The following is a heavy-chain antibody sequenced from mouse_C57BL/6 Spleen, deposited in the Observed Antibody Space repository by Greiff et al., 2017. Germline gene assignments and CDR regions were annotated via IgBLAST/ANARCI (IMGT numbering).Heavy chain of an antibody. J-gene: IGHJ2*01. Sequence: QVQLQQSGAELVKPGASVKLSCKASGYTFTSYWMHWVKQRPGQGLEWIGMIHPNSGSTNYNEKFKSKATLTVDKSSSTAYMQLSSLTSEDSAVYYCARREDYYGYDEVDYWGQGTTLTVSS. D-gene: IGHD2-2*01. V-gene: IGHV1-64*01. CDR3: ARREDYYGYDEVDY. CDR1: GYTFTSYW. CDR2: IHPNSGST.